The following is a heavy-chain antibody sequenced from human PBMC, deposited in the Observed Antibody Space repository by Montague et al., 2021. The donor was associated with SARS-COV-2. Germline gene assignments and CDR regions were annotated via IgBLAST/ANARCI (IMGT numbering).Heavy chain of an antibody. CDR1: GGSFSSSIYY. CDR2: INYSGRT. V-gene: IGHV4-39*07. CDR3: ARDPSWFVQQLISKWGMDV. D-gene: IGHD6-13*01. Sequence: SETLSLTCTVSGGSFSSSIYYWGWIRQPPGKGLEWIGSINYSGRTYYNPSLKSRVTISIDTSKNQISLKVTSVTAADTAAYYCARDPSWFVQQLISKWGMDVWGQGTTVTVSS. J-gene: IGHJ6*02.